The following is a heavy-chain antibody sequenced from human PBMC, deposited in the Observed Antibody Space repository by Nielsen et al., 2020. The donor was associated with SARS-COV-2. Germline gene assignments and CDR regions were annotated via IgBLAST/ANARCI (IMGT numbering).Heavy chain of an antibody. V-gene: IGHV3-23*01. CDR1: GFTFSRHA. D-gene: IGHD3-10*01. Sequence: GESLTISCAASGFTFSRHAMNWVRQAPGKGLEWVSIIGAGGDNIYYADSVKGRFTISRDNSKNTLYLQINSLRADDTAVYYCATQADGYKSPYDYWGQGTLVTVSS. J-gene: IGHJ4*02. CDR3: ATQADGYKSPYDY. CDR2: IGAGGDNI.